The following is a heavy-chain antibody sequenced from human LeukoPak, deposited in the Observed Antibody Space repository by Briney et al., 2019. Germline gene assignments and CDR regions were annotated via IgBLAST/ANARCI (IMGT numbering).Heavy chain of an antibody. V-gene: IGHV1-8*01. J-gene: IGHJ5*02. D-gene: IGHD6-19*01. CDR2: MNPNSGNT. Sequence: ASVKVSCKASGYTFTSYDINWVRQATGQGLEWMGWMNPNSGNTGYAQKFQGRVTMTRNTSISTAHMELSSLRSEDTAVYYCARAFSLLIAGAFDPWGQGTLVTVSS. CDR3: ARAFSLLIAGAFDP. CDR1: GYTFTSYD.